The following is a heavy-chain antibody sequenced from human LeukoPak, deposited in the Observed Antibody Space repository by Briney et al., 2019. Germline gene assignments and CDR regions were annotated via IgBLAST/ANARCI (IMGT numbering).Heavy chain of an antibody. CDR1: GFIVSSNY. CDR3: ARQQWLIPPRSHPLDY. J-gene: IGHJ4*02. CDR2: IYSGGST. D-gene: IGHD6-19*01. V-gene: IGHV3-66*04. Sequence: PGGSLRLSCAASGFIVSSNYMSWVRQAPGKVLEWISAIYSGGSTSYPASLMRRLTISRDNSKNTLYLQMNSLRAEDTAVYYCARQQWLIPPRSHPLDYWGQGTLVTVSS.